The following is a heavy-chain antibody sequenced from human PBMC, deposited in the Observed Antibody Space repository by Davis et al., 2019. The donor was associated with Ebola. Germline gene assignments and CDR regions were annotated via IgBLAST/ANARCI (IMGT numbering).Heavy chain of an antibody. J-gene: IGHJ4*02. CDR3: ARGGLAYCGGDCYALDY. V-gene: IGHV3-7*04. CDR2: IKQDGGEK. Sequence: GGSLRLSCAASGVTFSDYSMNWVRQAPGKGLEWVANIKQDGGEKYYVDSVKGRFTISRDNAKNSLYLQMNSLRAEDTAVYYCARGGLAYCGGDCYALDYWGQGTLVTVSS. D-gene: IGHD2-21*02. CDR1: GVTFSDYS.